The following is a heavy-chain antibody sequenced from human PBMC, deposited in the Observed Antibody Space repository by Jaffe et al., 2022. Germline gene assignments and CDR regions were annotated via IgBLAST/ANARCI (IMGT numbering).Heavy chain of an antibody. CDR2: IYPGDSDT. J-gene: IGHJ4*02. Sequence: EVQLVQSGAEVKNPGESLKISCKASGYSFNTYWIAWVRQMPGKGLEWMGIIYPGDSDTRYSPSFQGQVTISADKSITTAYLQWSSLKASDSGMYYCVRHQGRLLYDSGGRSFDYWGQGTLVTVSS. CDR1: GYSFNTYW. D-gene: IGHD3-22*01. CDR3: VRHQGRLLYDSGGRSFDY. V-gene: IGHV5-51*01.